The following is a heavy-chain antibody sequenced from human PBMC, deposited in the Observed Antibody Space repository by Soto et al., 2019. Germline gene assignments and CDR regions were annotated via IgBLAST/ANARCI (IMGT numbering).Heavy chain of an antibody. D-gene: IGHD3-16*02. V-gene: IGHV1-58*02. J-gene: IGHJ4*02. Sequence: ASVKVSCKASGFTFTSSAMQWVRQARGQRLEWIGWIVVGSGNTNYAQKFQERVTITRDMSTSTAYMELSSLRSEDTAVYYCAAREGITFGGVIVPADYWGQGTLVTVSS. CDR2: IVVGSGNT. CDR3: AAREGITFGGVIVPADY. CDR1: GFTFTSSA.